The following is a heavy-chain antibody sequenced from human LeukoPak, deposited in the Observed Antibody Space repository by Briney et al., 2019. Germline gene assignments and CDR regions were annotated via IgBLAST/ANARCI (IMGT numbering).Heavy chain of an antibody. CDR2: INHSGST. CDR1: GGSFSGHY. V-gene: IGHV4-34*01. CDR3: ARVSGLNNFDS. D-gene: IGHD1/OR15-1a*01. Sequence: SETLSLTCAVYGGSFSGHYWSWIRQPPGKGPEWIGEINHSGSTNYNPSLKSRVTISVGTSKNQFSLKVRSVTATDTAVYYCARVSGLNNFDSWGQGTLVTVSS. J-gene: IGHJ4*02.